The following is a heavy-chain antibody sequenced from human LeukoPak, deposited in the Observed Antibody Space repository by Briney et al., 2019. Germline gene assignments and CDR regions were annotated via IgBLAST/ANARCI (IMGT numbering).Heavy chain of an antibody. CDR3: AREASYTSTSDY. Sequence: GSLRLSCAASGFTFSSYWMHWVRQAPGKGLVWVSRIHTDGSITRYADSVKGRFTISRDNAKNTLFLQMSSLRAEDTAVYYCAREASYTSTSDYWGQGTLVTVSS. CDR2: IHTDGSIT. J-gene: IGHJ4*02. V-gene: IGHV3-74*01. CDR1: GFTFSSYW. D-gene: IGHD6-6*01.